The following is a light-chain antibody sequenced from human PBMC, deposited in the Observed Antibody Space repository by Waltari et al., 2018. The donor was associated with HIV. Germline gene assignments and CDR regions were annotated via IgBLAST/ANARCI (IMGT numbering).Light chain of an antibody. J-gene: IGKJ1*01. Sequence: DIQMTQSPSSLSASVGDRVTITCRASQTISNYLNWYQQKPENAPKLLIYAASSLQSGVPSRFSGSGSGTDFTLTISSLQPEDFATYYCQQSYSTPWTFGQGTKVEIK. CDR1: QTISNY. V-gene: IGKV1-39*01. CDR2: AAS. CDR3: QQSYSTPWT.